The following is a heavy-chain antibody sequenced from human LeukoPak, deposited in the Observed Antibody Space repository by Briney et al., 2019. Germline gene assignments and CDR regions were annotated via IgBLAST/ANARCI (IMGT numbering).Heavy chain of an antibody. CDR1: GGSFSGYY. Sequence: SETLSLTCAVYGGSFSGYYWSWIRQPPGKGLEWIGEINHSGSTNYNPSLKSRVTISVDTSKNQFSLKLSSVTAADTAVYYCARGGHVVSAAICYSACAFDIWGQGTMVTVSS. CDR3: ARGGHVVSAAICYSACAFDI. J-gene: IGHJ3*02. CDR2: INHSGST. V-gene: IGHV4-34*01. D-gene: IGHD2-2*02.